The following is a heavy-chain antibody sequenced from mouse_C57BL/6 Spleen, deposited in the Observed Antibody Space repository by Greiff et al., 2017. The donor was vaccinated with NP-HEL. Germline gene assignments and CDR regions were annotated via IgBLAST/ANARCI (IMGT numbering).Heavy chain of an antibody. CDR2: IRNKANGYTT. D-gene: IGHD2-4*01. Sequence: EVKLVESGGGLVQPGGSLSLSCAASGFTFTDYYMSWVRQPPGKALEWLGFIRNKANGYTTEYSASVKGRFTISRDNSQSILYLQMNALRAEDSATYYCARYLESYDYDEDYYAMDYWGQGTSVTVSS. CDR1: GFTFTDYY. CDR3: ARYLESYDYDEDYYAMDY. V-gene: IGHV7-3*01. J-gene: IGHJ4*01.